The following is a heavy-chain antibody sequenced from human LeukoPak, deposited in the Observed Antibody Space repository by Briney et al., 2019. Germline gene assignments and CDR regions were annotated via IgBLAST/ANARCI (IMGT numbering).Heavy chain of an antibody. D-gene: IGHD3-16*01. Sequence: AASVKVSCKASGGTFSSYAISWVRQAPGKGLEWMGGFDPEDGETIYAQKFQGRVTMTEDTSTDTAYMELSSLRSEDTAVYYCATGAHPRGSSYFDYWGQGTLVTVSS. J-gene: IGHJ4*02. V-gene: IGHV1-24*01. CDR1: GGTFSSYA. CDR3: ATGAHPRGSSYFDY. CDR2: FDPEDGET.